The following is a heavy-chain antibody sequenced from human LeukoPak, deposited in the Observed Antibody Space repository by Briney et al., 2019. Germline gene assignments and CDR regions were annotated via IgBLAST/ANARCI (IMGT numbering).Heavy chain of an antibody. Sequence: GGSLRLSCAASGFIFSSYWMSWVRQAPGKGLEWVANIKDDGGEKYYVDSVKGRFTISRDNAKKSLYLQMNSLRAGDTAVYYCARHSYHETSAYRPFDYWGQGTLVTVSS. D-gene: IGHD3-22*01. CDR3: ARHSYHETSAYRPFDY. J-gene: IGHJ4*02. CDR1: GFIFSSYW. CDR2: IKDDGGEK. V-gene: IGHV3-7*01.